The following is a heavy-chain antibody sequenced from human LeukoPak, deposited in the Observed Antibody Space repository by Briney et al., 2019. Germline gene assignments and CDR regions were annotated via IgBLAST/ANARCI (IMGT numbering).Heavy chain of an antibody. V-gene: IGHV4-39*07. CDR2: GDYSGGT. CDR1: GDSFSSVTDF. J-gene: IGHJ3*02. CDR3: ASCLEYCSDTSLGNDAFNI. Sequence: SETLSPTCTVSGDSFSSVTDFWAWIRQPPGKGLEWIASGDYSGGTYYNPSLESRVAISVDTSKNQFSLKLSSVTAADTAVYYCASCLEYCSDTSLGNDAFNIWGQGTMVTVSS. D-gene: IGHD2-2*01.